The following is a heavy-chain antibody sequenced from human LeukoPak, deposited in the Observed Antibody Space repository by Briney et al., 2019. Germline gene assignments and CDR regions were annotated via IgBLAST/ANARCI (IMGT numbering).Heavy chain of an antibody. CDR2: IRGDGGDT. V-gene: IGHV3-43*02. Sequence: PGGSLRLSCVTSGFRFDDFPMHWVRQVPGKGLEWVSLIRGDGGDTFYTDSVKGRFTISRDNSKNSLYLQMNTLTPEDAALYYCSRKPGGSGGNWAGNLLHSRGQGTLVTVSS. CDR3: SRKPGGSGGNWAGNLLHS. J-gene: IGHJ5*01. D-gene: IGHD3-10*01. CDR1: GFRFDDFP.